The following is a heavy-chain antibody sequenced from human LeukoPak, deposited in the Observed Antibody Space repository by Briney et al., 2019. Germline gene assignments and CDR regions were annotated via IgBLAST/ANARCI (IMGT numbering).Heavy chain of an antibody. CDR1: GYSFTTHG. V-gene: IGHV1-8*02. CDR3: ARGSTVPRTYYDFWSGYYHWFDP. J-gene: IGHJ5*02. Sequence: ASVKVSCKASGYSFTTHGINWVRQATGQGLEWMGWMNPNSGNTGYAQKFQGRVTMTRNTSISTAYMELSSLRSEDTAVYYCARGSTVPRTYYDFWSGYYHWFDPWGQGTLVTVSS. CDR2: MNPNSGNT. D-gene: IGHD3-3*01.